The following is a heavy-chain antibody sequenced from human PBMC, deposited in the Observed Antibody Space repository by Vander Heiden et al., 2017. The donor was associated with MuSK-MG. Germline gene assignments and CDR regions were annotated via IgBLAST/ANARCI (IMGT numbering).Heavy chain of an antibody. CDR3: ARERRYSLTVYYYMDV. J-gene: IGHJ6*03. V-gene: IGHV3-48*03. Sequence: EVQLVASGGCLVQPGGSLRLACGASAFTFGSDEMKWVRQAPGKGREWVSYMSSSGSTIDYADSVKGRFTIARDNAKNSLYLQMNSLRAEDTAVYYCARERRYSLTVYYYMDVWGKGTTVTVSS. CDR1: AFTFGSDE. D-gene: IGHD3-9*01. CDR2: MSSSGSTI.